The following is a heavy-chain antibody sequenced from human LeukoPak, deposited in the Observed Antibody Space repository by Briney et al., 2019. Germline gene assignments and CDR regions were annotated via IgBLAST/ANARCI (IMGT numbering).Heavy chain of an antibody. CDR1: GYSISSGCY. CDR2: IYHSGST. V-gene: IGHV4-38-2*01. CDR3: ATNCSSPMMTPGPSGWFDP. D-gene: IGHD2-2*01. Sequence: SETLSLTCAVSGYSISSGCYWVWIRQPPGKGLEWIGSIYHSGSTSYNPSLKSRVSISVDTSKNQFSLKLTSVTAADTAVYYCATNCSSPMMTPGPSGWFDPWGQGTLVTVSS. J-gene: IGHJ5*02.